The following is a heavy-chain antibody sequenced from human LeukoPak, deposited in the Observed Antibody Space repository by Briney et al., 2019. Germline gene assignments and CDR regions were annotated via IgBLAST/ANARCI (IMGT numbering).Heavy chain of an antibody. CDR3: ARDGGSSVGYFDY. CDR1: GFTFSGYW. J-gene: IGHJ4*02. D-gene: IGHD1-26*01. Sequence: PGGSLRLSCAVSGFTFSGYWMTWVRQAPGKGLEWVANIKQDGSVKYYVDSVKGRFTISRDNAKNSLYLQMNSLRVEDTAVYYCARDGGSSVGYFDYWGQGTLVTVSS. CDR2: IKQDGSVK. V-gene: IGHV3-7*01.